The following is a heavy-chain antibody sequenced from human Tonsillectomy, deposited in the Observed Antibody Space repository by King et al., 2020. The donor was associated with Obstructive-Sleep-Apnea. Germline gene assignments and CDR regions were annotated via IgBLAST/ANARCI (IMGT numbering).Heavy chain of an antibody. V-gene: IGHV3-7*03. CDR3: ARGGMSNDY. CDR1: GFMFSSYW. CDR2: IKEDGTER. J-gene: IGHJ4*02. Sequence: VQLVESGVGLVQPGGSLRVSCAASGFMFSSYWMSWVRQAPGKGLEWVANIKEDGTERKDVDSVKGRFTVSRDNAENSVSLQMNSLRAEDTAIYYCARGGMSNDYWGQGTLVTVSS. D-gene: IGHD5/OR15-5a*01.